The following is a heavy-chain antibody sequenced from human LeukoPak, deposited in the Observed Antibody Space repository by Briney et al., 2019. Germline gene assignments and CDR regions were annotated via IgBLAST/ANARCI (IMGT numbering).Heavy chain of an antibody. CDR2: INPSGGST. CDR3: XXXXXXGSYYAFDY. CDR1: GYTFTSYY. J-gene: IGHJ4*02. V-gene: IGHV1-46*01. D-gene: IGHD1-26*01. Sequence: ASVSVSCKASGYTFTSYYMHWVRHAPGQGLEWMGIINPSGGSTSYAQTFKGRVTITRATSTSTVYMELSSLRSQDTACYYCXXXXXXGSYYAFDYWGQGTLVTVSS.